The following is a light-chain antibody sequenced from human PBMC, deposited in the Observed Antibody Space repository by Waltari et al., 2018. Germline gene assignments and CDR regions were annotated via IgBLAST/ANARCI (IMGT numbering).Light chain of an antibody. J-gene: IGLJ3*02. CDR2: GHN. Sequence: QSVLTQPPSVSGAPGQSITISCTGSSSNIGAGYDVHWYQHLPGTAPKLLIYGHNNRPSGAPYRFSGSKSGTSASLAITGLQAEDEADYYCQSYDSSVSAWVFGGGTKLTVV. CDR1: SSNIGAGYD. CDR3: QSYDSSVSAWV. V-gene: IGLV1-40*01.